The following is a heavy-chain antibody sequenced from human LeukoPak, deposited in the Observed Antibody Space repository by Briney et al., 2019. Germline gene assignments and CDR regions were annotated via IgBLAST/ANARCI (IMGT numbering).Heavy chain of an antibody. J-gene: IGHJ3*02. Sequence: GGSLRLSCAASGFTVSSNYMSWVRQAPGKGLEWVSVIYSGGSTYYADSVKGRFTISRDNSKNTLYLQMNSLRAEDTAVYYCAGGVPMTTVTTDAFDIWGQGTMVTVSS. V-gene: IGHV3-53*01. CDR3: AGGVPMTTVTTDAFDI. CDR2: IYSGGST. D-gene: IGHD4-17*01. CDR1: GFTVSSNY.